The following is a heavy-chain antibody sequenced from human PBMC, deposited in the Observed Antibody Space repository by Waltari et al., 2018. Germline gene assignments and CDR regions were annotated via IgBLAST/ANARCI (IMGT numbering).Heavy chain of an antibody. CDR1: GYTFTSYD. CDR2: MNPNSGNT. Sequence: QVQLVQSGAEVKKPGASVKVPCKASGYTFTSYDINWVRQAPGQGLEWMGWMNPNSGNTGYAQKFQGRVTITRNTSISTAYMELSSLRSEDTAVYYCARGWNDFWSGPYGMDVWGQGTTVTVSS. V-gene: IGHV1-8*03. D-gene: IGHD3-3*01. CDR3: ARGWNDFWSGPYGMDV. J-gene: IGHJ6*02.